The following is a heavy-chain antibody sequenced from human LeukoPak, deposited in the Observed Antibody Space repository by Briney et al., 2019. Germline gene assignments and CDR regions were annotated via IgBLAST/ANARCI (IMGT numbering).Heavy chain of an antibody. J-gene: IGHJ5*02. CDR1: GFTFSSYW. Sequence: GGFLRLSCAASGFTFSSYWMHWARQAPGKGLVWVSRINSDGSRTSYADPVKGRFTISRDNSKNTLYLQMNSLRAEDAAVYYCARDASGTAMVSDTWSDPWGQGTLVTVSS. CDR2: INSDGSRT. CDR3: ARDASGTAMVSDTWSDP. D-gene: IGHD5-18*01. V-gene: IGHV3-74*01.